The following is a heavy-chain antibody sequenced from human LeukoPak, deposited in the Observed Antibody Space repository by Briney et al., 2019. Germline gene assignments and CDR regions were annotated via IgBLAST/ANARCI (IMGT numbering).Heavy chain of an antibody. D-gene: IGHD2-2*01. CDR2: ISYDGSNN. CDR3: ARDLGYCSSTSCYRRAFDI. Sequence: PGRSLRLSCAASGFTFSSYAMHWVRQAPGKGLEWVAVISYDGSNNYYADSVKGRFTISRDNSKNTLYLQMNSLRAEDTAVYYCARDLGYCSSTSCYRRAFDIWGQGTMVTVSS. V-gene: IGHV3-30-3*01. CDR1: GFTFSSYA. J-gene: IGHJ3*02.